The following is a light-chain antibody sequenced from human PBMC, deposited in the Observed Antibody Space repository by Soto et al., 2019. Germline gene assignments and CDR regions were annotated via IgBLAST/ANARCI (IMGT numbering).Light chain of an antibody. CDR2: DVS. CDR3: SSYSTSNTLVL. V-gene: IGLV2-14*03. CDR1: NSDIGGYDS. Sequence: QSALTQPASVSGSPGQTIIISCTGSNSDIGGYDSVSWYQQHPGRAPKLILFDVSHRPSKVPDRFSGSKSGNTASLTISGLQTEDEADYYCSSYSTSNTLVLFGGGTKVTVL. J-gene: IGLJ3*02.